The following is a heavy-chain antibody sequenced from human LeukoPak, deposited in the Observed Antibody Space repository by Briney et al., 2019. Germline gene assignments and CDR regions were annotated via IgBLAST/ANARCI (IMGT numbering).Heavy chain of an antibody. CDR1: GFTFSDST. CDR2: ISSSSSTM. J-gene: IGHJ4*02. V-gene: IGHV3-21*01. Sequence: GGSLRLSCAVSGFTFSDSTMNWVRQAPGRGLEWVSSISSSSSTMHYADSVKGRLTISRDNAKNSLYLQINSLRAEDTAVYYCVRGDSRDYWGQGTLVTVSS. D-gene: IGHD6-13*01. CDR3: VRGDSRDY.